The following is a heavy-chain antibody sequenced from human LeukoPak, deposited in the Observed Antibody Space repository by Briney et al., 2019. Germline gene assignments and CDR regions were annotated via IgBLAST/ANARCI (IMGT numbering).Heavy chain of an antibody. V-gene: IGHV4-38-2*02. CDR2: IYHSGST. CDR3: ARDRIWFGELGFYYYGMDV. CDR1: GYSISSGYY. D-gene: IGHD3-10*01. Sequence: SETLSLTCAVSGYSISSGYYWGWIRQPPGKGLEWIGSIYHSGSTYYNPSLKSRVTISVDTSENQFSLKLSSVTAADTAVYYCARDRIWFGELGFYYYGMDVWGKGTTVTVSS. J-gene: IGHJ6*04.